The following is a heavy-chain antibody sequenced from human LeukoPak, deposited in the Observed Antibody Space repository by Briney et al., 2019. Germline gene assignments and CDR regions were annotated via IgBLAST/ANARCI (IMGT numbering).Heavy chain of an antibody. D-gene: IGHD6-19*01. J-gene: IGHJ6*02. CDR1: GFTFSSYE. V-gene: IGHV3-48*03. Sequence: GGSLRLSCAASGFTFSSYEMNWVRQAQGKGLEWVSYISSSGSTIYYADSVKGRFTISRDNAKNSLYLQMNSLRAEDTAVYYCARLRGWTYGMDVWGQGTTVTVSS. CDR2: ISSSGSTI. CDR3: ARLRGWTYGMDV.